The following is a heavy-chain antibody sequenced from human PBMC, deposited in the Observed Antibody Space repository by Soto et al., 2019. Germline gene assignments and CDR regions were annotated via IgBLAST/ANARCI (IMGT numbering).Heavy chain of an antibody. Sequence: PVGSLRLSCAASGFTFSTYTMNWVRQAPGKGLEWISSISSGSSYIYYAGSVKGRFTISRDNAKNSLFLQMNSLRADDTAVYYCARDILSGGAYPDSWGQGTKVTVPQ. CDR1: GFTFSTYT. CDR2: ISSGSSYI. CDR3: ARDILSGGAYPDS. V-gene: IGHV3-21*01. D-gene: IGHD3-10*01. J-gene: IGHJ5*01.